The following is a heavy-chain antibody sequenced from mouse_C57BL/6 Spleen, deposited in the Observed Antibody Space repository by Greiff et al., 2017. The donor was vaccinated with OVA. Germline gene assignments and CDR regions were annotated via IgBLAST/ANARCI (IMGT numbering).Heavy chain of an antibody. V-gene: IGHV5-17*01. CDR3: AKGDDDDEGNCDY. Sequence: EVKVVASGGGLVKPGGSLTLSCAASGFTFSDSGMHWVRQAPETGLEWVAYISSGSSTIYSAATVTGRFTLSRDNAKNTLFLQMTSLRSEDTAMYYWAKGDDDDEGNCDYWGQGTTRTVSA. D-gene: IGHD2-4*01. J-gene: IGHJ2*01. CDR2: ISSGSSTI. CDR1: GFTFSDSG.